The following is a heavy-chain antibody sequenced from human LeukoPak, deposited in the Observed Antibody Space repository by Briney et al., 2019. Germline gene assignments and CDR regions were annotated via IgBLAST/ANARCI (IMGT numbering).Heavy chain of an antibody. CDR1: GFSFNDSY. V-gene: IGHV3-11*01. Sequence: SGGSLRLSCAASGFSFNDSYMTWIRQAPGKGLEWVAYISGSSSSMYYADSVKGRFTISRDNARNSLYLNMSSLRGDDTAVYYCARGKRRFDFWGQGTLVTVSS. CDR2: ISGSSSSM. J-gene: IGHJ4*02. CDR3: ARGKRRFDF.